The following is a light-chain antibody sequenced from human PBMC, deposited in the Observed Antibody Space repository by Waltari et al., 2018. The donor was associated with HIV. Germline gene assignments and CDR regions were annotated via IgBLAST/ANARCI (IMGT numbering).Light chain of an antibody. CDR2: GKN. CDR1: TPNTGKNP. Sequence: QSVLTQPPSASGTPEQSVSIPSPGSTPNTGKNPVSRFQQLPGASPTALIFGKNQRPSGVPDRFSGSKSGTSASLAISGLQFEDEADYYCASWDDSLNGPVFGGGTKLTV. V-gene: IGLV1-44*01. CDR3: ASWDDSLNGPV. J-gene: IGLJ2*01.